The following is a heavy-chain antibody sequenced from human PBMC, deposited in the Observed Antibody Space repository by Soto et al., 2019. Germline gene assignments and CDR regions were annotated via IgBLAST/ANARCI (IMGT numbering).Heavy chain of an antibody. CDR1: GGSFSGYY. CDR2: INHSGST. Sequence: SETLSLTCAVYGGSFSGYYWTWIRQPPGTGLEWIGEINHSGSTNYNPSLKSRVTISVDTSKNQFSLKLTSVTAADTAVYYCARDKITGLFDYWGQGPLVTXSP. V-gene: IGHV4-34*01. CDR3: ARDKITGLFDY. D-gene: IGHD2-8*02. J-gene: IGHJ4*02.